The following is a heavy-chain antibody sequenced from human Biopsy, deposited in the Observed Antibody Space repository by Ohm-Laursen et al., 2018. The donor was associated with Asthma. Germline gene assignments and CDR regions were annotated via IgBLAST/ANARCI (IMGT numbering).Heavy chain of an antibody. Sequence: SLRLSCTASGFTFGGYAMSWVRQAPGKGLEWVSLITGSGGSTYYADSVKGRFTISRDNSKNTLYLQMNSLRAEDTAVYYCAKDWGWNYVYAFDIWGQGTMVTVSS. D-gene: IGHD1-7*01. J-gene: IGHJ3*02. V-gene: IGHV3-23*01. CDR3: AKDWGWNYVYAFDI. CDR2: ITGSGGST. CDR1: GFTFGGYA.